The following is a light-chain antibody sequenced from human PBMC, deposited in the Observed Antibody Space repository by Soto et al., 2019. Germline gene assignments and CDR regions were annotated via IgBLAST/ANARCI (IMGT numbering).Light chain of an antibody. CDR2: GNT. Sequence: QPVLTQPPSVSGAPGQRVTISCTGNSSNIGAGHDVHWYQKLPGTGPKLLIFGNTNRPSGVPDRFSGSKSGTSASLAITGLQAEDEADYHCQSYDTSLIMSFGGGTKLTVL. CDR1: SSNIGAGHD. J-gene: IGLJ2*01. V-gene: IGLV1-40*01. CDR3: QSYDTSLIMS.